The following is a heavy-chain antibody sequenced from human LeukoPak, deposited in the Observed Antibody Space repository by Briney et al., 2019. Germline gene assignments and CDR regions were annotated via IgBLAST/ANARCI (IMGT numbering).Heavy chain of an antibody. V-gene: IGHV3-74*01. D-gene: IGHD4-23*01. J-gene: IGHJ4*02. Sequence: GGSLRLSCAASGFTFSSYWMNWVRQVPGKGLVWVSRIASDGNNRDYADSVRGRFTISRDNAKNTLYLQMNSLRVEDTAVYYCARGRPHGNDYWGQGTLVTVSS. CDR1: GFTFSSYW. CDR2: IASDGNNR. CDR3: ARGRPHGNDY.